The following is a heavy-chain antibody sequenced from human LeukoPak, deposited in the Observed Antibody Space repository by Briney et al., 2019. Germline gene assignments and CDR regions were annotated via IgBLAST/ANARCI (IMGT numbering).Heavy chain of an antibody. CDR2: FYNSGST. Sequence: SETLSLTCSVSGASISNYYWTWIRQPAGKGLEFIGLFYNSGSTNCNPSLKSRVTMSVDTSKNQFSLKLSSVTAADTAVYYCARLFSGVVANDYWGQGTLVTVSS. CDR3: ARLFSGVVANDY. V-gene: IGHV4-4*07. CDR1: GASISNYY. J-gene: IGHJ4*02. D-gene: IGHD3-10*01.